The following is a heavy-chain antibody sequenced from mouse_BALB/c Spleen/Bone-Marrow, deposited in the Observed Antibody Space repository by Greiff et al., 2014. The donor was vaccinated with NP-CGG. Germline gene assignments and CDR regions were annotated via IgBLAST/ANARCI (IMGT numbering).Heavy chain of an antibody. CDR1: GFSLTSYG. D-gene: IGHD2-3*01. CDR3: ARVYLWYFDV. CDR2: IWAGGST. V-gene: IGHV2-9*02. Sequence: VQLEQSGPGLVEPSQSLSITCTVSGFSLTSYGVHWVRQPPGKGLEWLGVIWAGGSTNYNSALMSRLSTSKNNSKSQVFLKMNRLQAGDAALYCCARVYLWYFDVWGAGTTVTVSS. J-gene: IGHJ1*01.